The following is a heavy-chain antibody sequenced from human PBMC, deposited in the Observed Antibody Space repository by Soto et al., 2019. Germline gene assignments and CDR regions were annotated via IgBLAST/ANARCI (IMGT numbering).Heavy chain of an antibody. D-gene: IGHD2-15*01. CDR3: ARFRGGTTQTPYGMDV. CDR2: IWYDGSNK. Sequence: PGGSLRLSCAASGLTFSSYGMHWVRQAPGKGLEWVAVIWYDGSNKYYADSVKGRFTISRDNSKNTLYLQMNSLRAEDTAVYYCARFRGGTTQTPYGMDVWGQGTTVTVSS. CDR1: GLTFSSYG. V-gene: IGHV3-33*08. J-gene: IGHJ6*02.